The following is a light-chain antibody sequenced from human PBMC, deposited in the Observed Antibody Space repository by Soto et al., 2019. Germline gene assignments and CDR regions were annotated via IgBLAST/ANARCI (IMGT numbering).Light chain of an antibody. J-gene: IGKJ1*01. Sequence: EIVLTQSPGTLSLSPGDRATLSCRASQTISSTYLAWYQQKPGQAPRLLIYAASTRATGIPDRFSGSGSGTDFTLTISRLEPEDFAVYYCQQYGSSPKTFGQGTKVDLK. CDR2: AAS. CDR1: QTISSTY. CDR3: QQYGSSPKT. V-gene: IGKV3-20*01.